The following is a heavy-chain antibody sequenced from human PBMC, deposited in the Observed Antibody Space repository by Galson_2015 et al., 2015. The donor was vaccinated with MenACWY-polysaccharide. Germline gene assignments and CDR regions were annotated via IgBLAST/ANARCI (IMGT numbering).Heavy chain of an antibody. CDR3: ARPVRYARNHYYYMDV. V-gene: IGHV1-8*01. J-gene: IGHJ6*03. CDR1: GYTFTSYD. D-gene: IGHD1-14*01. Sequence: SVKVSCKASGYTFTSYDINWVRQATGQGLEWMGWMNPNSGNTGYVQKFQDRVTMTRNTSISTAYMELSSLRSEDTAVYYCARPVRYARNHYYYMDVWGKGTTVTVSS. CDR2: MNPNSGNT.